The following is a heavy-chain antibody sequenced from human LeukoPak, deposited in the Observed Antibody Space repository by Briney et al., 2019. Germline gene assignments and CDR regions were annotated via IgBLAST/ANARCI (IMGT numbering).Heavy chain of an antibody. J-gene: IGHJ4*02. Sequence: PGGSLRLSCAASGFTFSSYGMSWVRQAPGKGLEWVGNIKQDGSERNYVDSVKGRFTISRDNAKKSLYLQMNSLRAEDTAVYYCARDWGAYYHFFDYWGQGTLVTVSS. V-gene: IGHV3-7*01. CDR2: IKQDGSER. D-gene: IGHD3-22*01. CDR3: ARDWGAYYHFFDY. CDR1: GFTFSSYG.